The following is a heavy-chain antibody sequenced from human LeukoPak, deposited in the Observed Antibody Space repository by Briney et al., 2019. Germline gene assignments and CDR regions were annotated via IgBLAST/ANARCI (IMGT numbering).Heavy chain of an antibody. Sequence: SDPLSLTCTLSVGSISSGGYYWSWIRQHPGKGLEWIGYIYYSGGTYYNPSLKSRVTISVDTSKNQFSLKLSSVTAADTAVYYCARDQDPYCSSTSCYGRGFDPWGQGTLVTVSS. CDR1: VGSISSGGYY. J-gene: IGHJ5*02. D-gene: IGHD2-2*01. CDR2: IYYSGGT. CDR3: ARDQDPYCSSTSCYGRGFDP. V-gene: IGHV4-31*03.